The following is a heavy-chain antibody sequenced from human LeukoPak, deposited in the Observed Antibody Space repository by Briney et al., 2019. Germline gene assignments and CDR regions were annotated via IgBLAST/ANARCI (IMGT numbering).Heavy chain of an antibody. Sequence: GASVKVSCKASGYTFTGYYMHWVRQAPGQGLEWMGWINPNSGGTNYAQKFQGRVTMTRDTSISTAYMELSRLRSDDTAVYYCALSPVQRVIQINWFDPWGQGTLVTVSS. CDR2: INPNSGGT. V-gene: IGHV1-2*02. J-gene: IGHJ5*02. CDR3: ALSPVQRVIQINWFDP. CDR1: GYTFTGYY. D-gene: IGHD2-21*01.